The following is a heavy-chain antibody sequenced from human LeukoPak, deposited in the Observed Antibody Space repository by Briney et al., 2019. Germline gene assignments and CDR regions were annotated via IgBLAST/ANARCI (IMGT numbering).Heavy chain of an antibody. D-gene: IGHD5-18*01. Sequence: SETLSLTCTVSGGSISNYYWSWIRQPPGKGLEWIGYIYYSGSTNYNPSLKSRVIISVDTSKNQFSLKLSSVTAADTAVYYCARDGGGYSYGYQPYYYGMDVWGQGTTVTVSS. CDR1: GGSISNYY. CDR3: ARDGGGYSYGYQPYYYGMDV. J-gene: IGHJ6*02. CDR2: IYYSGST. V-gene: IGHV4-59*01.